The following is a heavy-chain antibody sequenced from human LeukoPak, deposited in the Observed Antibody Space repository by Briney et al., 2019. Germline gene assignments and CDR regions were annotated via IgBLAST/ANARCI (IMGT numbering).Heavy chain of an antibody. Sequence: GGSLRLSCAASGFTFSSYGMHWVRQAPGKGLEWVAVIWYDGSNKYYADSVKGRFTISRDNSKNTLYLQMNSLRAEDTAVYYCVKDASWRAGTFLFDYWGQGTLVTVSS. D-gene: IGHD1-1*01. CDR3: VKDASWRAGTFLFDY. CDR1: GFTFSSYG. CDR2: IWYDGSNK. V-gene: IGHV3-33*06. J-gene: IGHJ4*02.